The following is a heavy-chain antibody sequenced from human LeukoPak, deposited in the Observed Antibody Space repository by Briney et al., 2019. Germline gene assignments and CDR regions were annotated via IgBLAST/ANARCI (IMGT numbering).Heavy chain of an antibody. D-gene: IGHD1-14*01. CDR1: GFTVSSDY. CDR3: TPSPHDHGPRADY. J-gene: IGHJ4*02. CDR2: IYSGGST. V-gene: IGHV3-66*02. Sequence: PGGSLRLSCAASGFTVSSDYMSWVRQAPGKGLEWVSVIYSGGSTYYADSVKSRFTISRDNSENTLYLQMNSLRAEDTAVYYCTPSPHDHGPRADYWGQGTLVTISS.